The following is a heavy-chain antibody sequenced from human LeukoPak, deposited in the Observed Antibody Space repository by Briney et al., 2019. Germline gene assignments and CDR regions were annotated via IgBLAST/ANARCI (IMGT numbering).Heavy chain of an antibody. Sequence: ASAKVSCKPSGGTLSSYAISWVRPAPEQGLERMGGISPIFGTPTYAQKFQGRVPNTTNGSTSTAYIELGILRSGDTAVYYFGRDRGSLLLIHGAFHHWGQGTLVTVSS. D-gene: IGHD2/OR15-2a*01. CDR1: GGTLSSYA. J-gene: IGHJ5*02. V-gene: IGHV1-69*05. CDR2: ISPIFGTP. CDR3: GRDRGSLLLIHGAFHH.